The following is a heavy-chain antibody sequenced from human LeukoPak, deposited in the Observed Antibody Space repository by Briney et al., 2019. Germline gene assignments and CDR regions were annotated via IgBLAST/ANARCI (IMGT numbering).Heavy chain of an antibody. CDR2: AITIFGAA. CDR1: AATFTSYT. CDR3: ERDAQYDILSGAPYYYGMDV. V-gene: IGHV1-69*01. Sequence: SVYLSFNASAATFTSYTNSLVRHGPGQGHEWKGGAITIFGAANYAQKFQGRVTITADESTCKAYMELSSLKSEDTEVYYFERDAQYDILSGAPYYYGMDVWGKGTTVTVSS. J-gene: IGHJ6*04. D-gene: IGHD3-9*01.